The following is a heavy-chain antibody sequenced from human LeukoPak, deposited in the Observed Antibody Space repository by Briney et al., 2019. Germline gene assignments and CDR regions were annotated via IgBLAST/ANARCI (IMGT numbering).Heavy chain of an antibody. V-gene: IGHV5-10-1*01. J-gene: IGHJ6*02. CDR1: GHSLTSHW. CDR2: IDLSVSYT. CDR3: ARDHYGSGQEDYYYGMDV. D-gene: IGHD3-10*01. Sequence: GVPLTIPCKRSGHSLTSHWISWARHMPGKGGEWMGWIDLSVSYTNYSPSFQSHVTISADKSISTAYLQWSSLKASDTTMYYCARDHYGSGQEDYYYGMDVWGQGTTVTVSS.